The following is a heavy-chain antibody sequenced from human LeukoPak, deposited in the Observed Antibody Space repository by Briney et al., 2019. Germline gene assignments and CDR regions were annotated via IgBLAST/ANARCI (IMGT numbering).Heavy chain of an antibody. D-gene: IGHD3-22*01. Sequence: QPGGSLRPSCAASGFTFSSYAMSWVRQAPGKGLEWASAISGSGGSTYYADSVKGRFTISRDNSKNTLYLQMNSLRAEDTAVYYCAKAPSYYYDSRGFHYFDYWGQGTLVTVSS. CDR1: GFTFSSYA. CDR2: ISGSGGST. CDR3: AKAPSYYYDSRGFHYFDY. J-gene: IGHJ4*02. V-gene: IGHV3-23*01.